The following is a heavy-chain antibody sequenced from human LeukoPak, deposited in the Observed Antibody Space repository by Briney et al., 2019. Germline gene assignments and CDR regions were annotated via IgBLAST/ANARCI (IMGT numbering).Heavy chain of an antibody. V-gene: IGHV4-4*07. J-gene: IGHJ3*02. Sequence: SETLSLTCTVSGGSISPLYWSWIRQPAGKGLEWIGRIYTRGSTNYNPSLKSRVTMSVDTSKNQFSLKLSSVTAADTAVYYCARGRYCSADICSGGDAFDIWGQGTMVSVSS. CDR3: ARGRYCSADICSGGDAFDI. CDR1: GGSISPLY. D-gene: IGHD2-15*01. CDR2: IYTRGST.